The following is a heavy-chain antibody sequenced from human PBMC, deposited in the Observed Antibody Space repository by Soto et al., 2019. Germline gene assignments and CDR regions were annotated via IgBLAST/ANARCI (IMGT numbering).Heavy chain of an antibody. CDR3: ERDAFGTGYYVGFDY. Sequence: SETLSLSCTVSGGSISSYYWSWIRQPPGKGLEWIGYIYYSGSTNYNPSLKSRVTISVDTSKNQFSLKLSSVTAADTAVYYCERDAFGTGYYVGFDYWGQGTLVTVSS. V-gene: IGHV4-59*01. CDR2: IYYSGST. CDR1: GGSISSYY. D-gene: IGHD3-9*01. J-gene: IGHJ4*02.